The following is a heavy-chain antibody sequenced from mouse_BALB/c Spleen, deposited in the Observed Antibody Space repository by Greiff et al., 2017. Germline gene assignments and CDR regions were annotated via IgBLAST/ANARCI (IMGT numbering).Heavy chain of an antibody. V-gene: IGHV14-3*02. Sequence: VQLQQSGPELVTPWPSLSLSCTASGFNFNDTYMHWVQQRPEQGLEWLGRIDPANGNTKYYPKFSGKATITANTSYNTAYLQLSSLTSEDTAVYYCARPLYGNYVWFAYWGQGTLVTVSA. CDR1: GFNFNDTY. D-gene: IGHD2-1*01. CDR3: ARPLYGNYVWFAY. CDR2: IDPANGNT. J-gene: IGHJ3*01.